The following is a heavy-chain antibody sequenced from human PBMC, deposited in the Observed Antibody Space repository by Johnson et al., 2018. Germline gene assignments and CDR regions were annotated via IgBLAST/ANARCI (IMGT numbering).Heavy chain of an antibody. CDR1: GFTFRNYG. D-gene: IGHD5-12*01. J-gene: IGHJ4*02. CDR3: AKEVTTSGYYYCDC. CDR2: ISSDGTSE. V-gene: IGHV3-30*18. Sequence: QVQLVESGGGVVQPGRSLRLSCAASGFTFRNYGMHWVRQAPGNGLEWVAVISSDGTSEYYAASVKGRFTVSRDNSRNTLYLQMNSLRAEDTAVCYCAKEVTTSGYYYCDCWGQGTLVTVSS.